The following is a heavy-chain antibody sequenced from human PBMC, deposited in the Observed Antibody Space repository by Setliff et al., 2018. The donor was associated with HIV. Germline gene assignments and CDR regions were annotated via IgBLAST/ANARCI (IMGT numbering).Heavy chain of an antibody. CDR2: IYQTANT. Sequence: KTSETLSLTCAVSGYSISSGYYWGWIRQPPGKGLEWIGSIYQTANTFYSPSLKSRAAISVDTSKNQFSLKLTSVTAADTAVYYCARESRSMHVAHWGQGTLVTVSS. CDR1: GYSISSGYY. CDR3: ARESRSMHVAH. J-gene: IGHJ4*02. V-gene: IGHV4-38-2*02. D-gene: IGHD5-12*01.